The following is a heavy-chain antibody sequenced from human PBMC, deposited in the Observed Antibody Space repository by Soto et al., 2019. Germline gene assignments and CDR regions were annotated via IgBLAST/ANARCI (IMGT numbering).Heavy chain of an antibody. CDR1: GFTFSSYA. Sequence: GGSLRLSCAASGFTFSSYAMSWVRQAPGKGLEWVSAISGSGGSTYYADSVKGRFTISRDNSKNTLYLQMNSLRAEDTAVYYCAKNRGKNYYYNGRDVWGKGTTVTVSS. V-gene: IGHV3-23*01. CDR2: ISGSGGST. D-gene: IGHD3-10*01. J-gene: IGHJ6*04. CDR3: AKNRGKNYYYNGRDV.